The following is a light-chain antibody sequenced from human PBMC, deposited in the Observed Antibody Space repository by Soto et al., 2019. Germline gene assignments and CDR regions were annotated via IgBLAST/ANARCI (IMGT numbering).Light chain of an antibody. Sequence: DIQTTQSPFSLSASVGDRVTITCRESQSINRDVNWYQQKPGKARNLLIYAAFTLASGVPSLFSGSGSWTEFTLTISSLQLEDFATCYWQKNYSTPHAVGGGTKVDIK. CDR3: QKNYSTPHA. V-gene: IGKV1-39*01. CDR2: AAF. J-gene: IGKJ4*01. CDR1: QSINRD.